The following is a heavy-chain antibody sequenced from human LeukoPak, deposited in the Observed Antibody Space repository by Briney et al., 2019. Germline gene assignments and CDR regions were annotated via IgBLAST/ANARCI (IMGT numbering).Heavy chain of an antibody. Sequence: GGFLRLSCAASGFTFSSYAMSWVRQAPGKGLEWVSAISGSGGSTYYADSVKGRFTISRDNSKNTLYLQMNSLRAEDTAVYYCAKYTPTVTTQRGYFDYWGQGTLVTVSS. J-gene: IGHJ4*02. CDR1: GFTFSSYA. V-gene: IGHV3-23*01. CDR3: AKYTPTVTTQRGYFDY. D-gene: IGHD4-17*01. CDR2: ISGSGGST.